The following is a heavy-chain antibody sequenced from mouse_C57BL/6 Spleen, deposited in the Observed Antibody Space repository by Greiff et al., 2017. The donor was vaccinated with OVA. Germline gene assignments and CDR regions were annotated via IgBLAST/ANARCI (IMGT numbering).Heavy chain of an antibody. J-gene: IGHJ1*03. CDR2: INPSTGGT. D-gene: IGHD1-1*01. V-gene: IGHV1-42*01. Sequence: EVQLQQSGPELVKPGASVKISCKASGYSFTGYYMNWVKQSPEKSLEWIGEINPSTGGTTYNQKIKAKATLTVDKSSSTAYMQLKSLTSEDSAVYYCARRTVVARYWYFDVWGTGTTVTVSS. CDR1: GYSFTGYY. CDR3: ARRTVVARYWYFDV.